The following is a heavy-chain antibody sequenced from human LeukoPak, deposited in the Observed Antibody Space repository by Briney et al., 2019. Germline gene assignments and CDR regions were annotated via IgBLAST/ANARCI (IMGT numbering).Heavy chain of an antibody. CDR2: IRTKTDGATT. J-gene: IGHJ4*02. CDR3: TTGGPRRH. Sequence: GGSLRLSCAASGFTFDTDWMNWSRQAPGKGLEWVGLIRTKTDGATTDNAAPVKGRFAISRDDSRDMLLLQMNSLKTEDTGVYYCTTGGPRRHWGQGTLVTVSS. V-gene: IGHV3-15*01. CDR1: GFTFDTDW. D-gene: IGHD3-16*01.